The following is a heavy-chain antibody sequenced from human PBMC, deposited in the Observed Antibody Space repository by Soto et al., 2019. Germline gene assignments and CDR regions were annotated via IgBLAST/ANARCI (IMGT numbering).Heavy chain of an antibody. CDR1: GFTFSSYG. J-gene: IGHJ5*02. Sequence: EVHLLESGGGLVQPGGSLRLSCAASGFTFSSYGMNWVRQAPGKGLEWVSSVGGSGGRTYYADSVKGRFTISRDNSENTLYLQMNSLRADDTALYYWGKSWEDVASTNFVETWGPGTLVTVSS. CDR3: GKSWEDVASTNFVET. D-gene: IGHD2-15*01. CDR2: VGGSGGRT. V-gene: IGHV3-23*01.